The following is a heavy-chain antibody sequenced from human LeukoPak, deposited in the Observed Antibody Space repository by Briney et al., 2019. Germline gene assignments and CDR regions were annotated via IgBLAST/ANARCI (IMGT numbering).Heavy chain of an antibody. CDR1: GYTFTVYY. Sequence: GAAVTVSFKSSGYTFTVYYINWMRQAPGQGLEWMGLINPNSGGTYYAQKFEGRVTITRDTSISTAYLELSRLRSDDTAVYYCAREESSSSNAFDIWGQGTMVTVSS. CDR2: INPNSGGT. V-gene: IGHV1-2*02. D-gene: IGHD6-6*01. CDR3: AREESSSSNAFDI. J-gene: IGHJ3*02.